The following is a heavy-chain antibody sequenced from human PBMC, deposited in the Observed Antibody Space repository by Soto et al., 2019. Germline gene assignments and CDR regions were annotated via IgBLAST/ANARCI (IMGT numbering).Heavy chain of an antibody. J-gene: IGHJ5*02. CDR2: INHSGTT. Sequence: SETLSLTCAVYGGSFSGDYCSWIRQPPGKGLEWIGEINHSGTTNYNPSLKSRVTISVDTSKNQFSLRLSSVTAADTAVYYCARGLGNWNLFFWFDPWGQGTLVPVSS. CDR3: ARGLGNWNLFFWFDP. D-gene: IGHD1-7*01. CDR1: GGSFSGDY. V-gene: IGHV4-34*01.